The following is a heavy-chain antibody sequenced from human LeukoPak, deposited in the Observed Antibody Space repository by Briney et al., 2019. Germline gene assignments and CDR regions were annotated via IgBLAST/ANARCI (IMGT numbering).Heavy chain of an antibody. J-gene: IGHJ6*02. V-gene: IGHV3-33*01. D-gene: IGHD3-3*01. CDR2: IWYDGSNK. Sequence: PGRSLRLSCAASGFTFSSYGMHWVRQAPGKGLEWVAVIWYDGSNKYYADSVKGRFTISRDNSKNTLYLQMSSLRAEDTAVYYCARDQVRFLVYGMGVWGQGTTVTVSS. CDR3: ARDQVRFLVYGMGV. CDR1: GFTFSSYG.